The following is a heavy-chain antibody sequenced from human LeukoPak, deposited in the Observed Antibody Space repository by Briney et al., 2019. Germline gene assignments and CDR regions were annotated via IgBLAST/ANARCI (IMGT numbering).Heavy chain of an antibody. V-gene: IGHV4-61*01. J-gene: IGHJ5*02. CDR3: ARGYEEKTYNWFDP. CDR1: GGSVSSGSYY. D-gene: IGHD2-2*01. CDR2: IYYSGST. Sequence: PSETLSLTCTVSGGSVSSGSYYWSWIRQPTGKGLEWIGYIYYSGSTNYNPSLKSRVTISVDTSKNQFSLKLSSVTAADTAVYYCARGYEEKTYNWFDPWGQGTLVTVSS.